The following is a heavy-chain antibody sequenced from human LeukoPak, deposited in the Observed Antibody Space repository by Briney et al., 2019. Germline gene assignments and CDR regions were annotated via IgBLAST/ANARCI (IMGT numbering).Heavy chain of an antibody. Sequence: GGSLRLSCAASGFNFNKYDMTWARQAPGKGLEWVSTITGRSDKTYYTDSVKGRFVTSRDNSKDTRYLQMNSLRAEDTALYYCAKGGWLDDLGQGALVTVSS. CDR2: ITGRSDKT. V-gene: IGHV3-23*01. CDR3: AKGGWLDD. J-gene: IGHJ4*02. CDR1: GFNFNKYD. D-gene: IGHD6-19*01.